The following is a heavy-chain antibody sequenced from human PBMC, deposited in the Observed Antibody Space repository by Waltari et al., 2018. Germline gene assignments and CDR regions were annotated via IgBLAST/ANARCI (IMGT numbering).Heavy chain of an antibody. CDR2: INPATGTT. CDR3: VRGSNGWPGMDI. V-gene: IGHV3-74*01. Sequence: EVVLVQSGGGLVQPGGSLRLSCAASGFTLSNYWMYWVRQTPGKGLIWGSRINPATGTTDYEDSLRGRFTISGDNAKNTLFLQMDSLRDEDTAIYYCVRGSNGWPGMDIWGQGATVTVSS. D-gene: IGHD6-19*01. J-gene: IGHJ6*02. CDR1: GFTLSNYW.